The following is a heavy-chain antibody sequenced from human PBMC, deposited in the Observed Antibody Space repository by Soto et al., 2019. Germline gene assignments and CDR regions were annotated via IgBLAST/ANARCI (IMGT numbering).Heavy chain of an antibody. J-gene: IGHJ3*02. Sequence: SETLSLTCTVSGGSISSSSYYWGWIRQPPGKGLEWIGSIYYSGSTYYNPSLKSRVTISVDTSKNQFSLKLSSVTAADTAVYYCARPGQWLVLGGAFDIWGPGTMVTVSS. V-gene: IGHV4-39*01. D-gene: IGHD6-19*01. CDR2: IYYSGST. CDR1: GGSISSSSYY. CDR3: ARPGQWLVLGGAFDI.